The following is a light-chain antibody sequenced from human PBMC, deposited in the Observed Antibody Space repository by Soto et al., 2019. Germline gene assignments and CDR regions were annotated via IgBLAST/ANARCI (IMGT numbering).Light chain of an antibody. J-gene: IGLJ2*01. V-gene: IGLV2-23*02. CDR1: SNDIGGYNL. Sequence: QSVLTQPASVSGSPGQSITISCTGTSNDIGGYNLVSWYQQHPGKAPKLIIYEASERPSGVSDRFSGSRSDNTASLTISTLQAEDEADYSCCSFAGGATFVFGGGTKLTIL. CDR3: CSFAGGATFV. CDR2: EAS.